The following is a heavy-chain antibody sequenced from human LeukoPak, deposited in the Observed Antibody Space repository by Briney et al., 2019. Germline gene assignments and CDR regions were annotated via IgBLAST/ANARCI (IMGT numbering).Heavy chain of an antibody. Sequence: PGGSLRLSCVASGLPFSSYGMHWVRQTPGKGLEWVALISSDGSKNIYADPVKGRFTVSRDNSKNTLYLQMNSLRAEDTAVYYCVKGLVQTTMSYSVDYWGQGALVTVSS. V-gene: IGHV3-30*18. J-gene: IGHJ4*02. CDR3: VKGLVQTTMSYSVDY. D-gene: IGHD1-1*01. CDR1: GLPFSSYG. CDR2: ISSDGSKN.